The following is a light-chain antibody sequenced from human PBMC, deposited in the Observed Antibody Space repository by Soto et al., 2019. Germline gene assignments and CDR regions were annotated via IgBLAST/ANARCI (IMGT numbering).Light chain of an antibody. J-gene: IGKJ4*01. CDR1: QSLLHSNGYNY. CDR3: MHALQTPFT. CDR2: LGS. V-gene: IGKV2-28*01. Sequence: DIVMTQSPLSLPVTPGEPASISCSSSQSLLHSNGYNYLDWYLQKPGQSPQLLIYLGSNRASGVPDRFSGSGSGTDFKLKISRVEAEDVGVDYCMHALQTPFTFGGGTKVEIK.